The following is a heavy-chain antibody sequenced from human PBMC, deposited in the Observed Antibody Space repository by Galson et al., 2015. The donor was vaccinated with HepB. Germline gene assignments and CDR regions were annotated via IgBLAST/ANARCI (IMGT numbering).Heavy chain of an antibody. CDR3: AKDPYLYSALAGTMAGFDY. J-gene: IGHJ4*02. CDR1: GFSFSNYG. D-gene: IGHD6-19*01. CDR2: TWYDGSKE. V-gene: IGHV3-33*06. Sequence: SLRLSCAASGFSFSNYGIHWVRQAPGKGLEWMAVTWYDGSKENYVDSVKGRFSISRDNSKNTLYVQMNSLRAEDTAVYYCAKDPYLYSALAGTMAGFDYWGQGTLVTVSS.